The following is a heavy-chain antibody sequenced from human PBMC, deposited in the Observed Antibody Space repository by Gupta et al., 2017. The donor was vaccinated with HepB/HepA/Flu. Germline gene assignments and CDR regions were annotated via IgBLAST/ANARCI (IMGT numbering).Heavy chain of an antibody. CDR1: GFPFNGYD. Sequence: EVQLVESGGGLVQPGGSLRLSCSASGFPFNGYDMNWVRQAPGRGLEWISYMSSSDNSIYYAESVKGRFTISRDNARNSLYLQINSLRAEDTAVYYCARARSYYYGMDFWGQGTTVTVAS. CDR2: MSSSDNSI. D-gene: IGHD3-10*01. CDR3: ARARSYYYGMDF. J-gene: IGHJ6*02. V-gene: IGHV3-48*03.